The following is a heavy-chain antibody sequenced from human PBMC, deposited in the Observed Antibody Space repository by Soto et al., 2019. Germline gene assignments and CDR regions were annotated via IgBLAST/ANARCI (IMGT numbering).Heavy chain of an antibody. CDR3: AKLFYSEF. CDR1: GVTFSSYG. CDR2: ISYDGSNK. J-gene: IGHJ1*01. D-gene: IGHD2-15*01. Sequence: GGALRRPFAGSGVTFSSYGMHWGRQAPVKGLEWVAVISYDGSNKYYADSVKGRFTISRDNSKSTLCLQMKSLRAEDTGVYYWAKLFYSEFCGQRTLIAVSS. V-gene: IGHV3-30*18.